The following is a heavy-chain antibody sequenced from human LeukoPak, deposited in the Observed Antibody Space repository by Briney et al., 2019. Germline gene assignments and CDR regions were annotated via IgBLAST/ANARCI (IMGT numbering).Heavy chain of an antibody. V-gene: IGHV4-59*01. J-gene: IGHJ6*02. CDR2: IYYSGST. CDR3: ARGATVTHYYYYYGMDV. CDR1: GGPFSSYY. D-gene: IGHD4-17*01. Sequence: PSETLSLTCTVSGGPFSSYYWSRIRQPLGKGLEWIGYIYYSGSTNYNPSLESRDTMSVDTSKNQFSLKLSSVTAADTAVYYCARGATVTHYYYYYGMDVWGQGTTVTVSS.